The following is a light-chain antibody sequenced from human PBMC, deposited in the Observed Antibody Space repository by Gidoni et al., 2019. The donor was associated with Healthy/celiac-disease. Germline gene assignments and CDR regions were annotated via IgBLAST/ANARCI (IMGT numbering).Light chain of an antibody. CDR2: GAS. V-gene: IGKV3-20*01. CDR3: QQYGSSSIT. J-gene: IGKJ5*01. Sequence: EIVLTQSPGTLSLSPGERATLSCSASQSVSSSYLAWYQQKPGQAPRLLIYGASSRATSIPDRFSGSGSGTDFTLTISRLEPEDFAVYYCQQYGSSSITFGQGTRLEIK. CDR1: QSVSSSY.